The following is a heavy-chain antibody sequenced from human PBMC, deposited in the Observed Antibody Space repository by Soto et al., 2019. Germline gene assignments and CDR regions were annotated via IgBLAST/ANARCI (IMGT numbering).Heavy chain of an antibody. D-gene: IGHD3-22*01. CDR2: ISAYNGNT. V-gene: IGHV1-18*04. CDR3: ARDGYYYDSSGYPVYGMGV. Sequence: GASVKVSCKASGYTFTSYGITWVRQAPGQGLEWMGWISAYNGNTNYAQKLQGRVTMTTDTSTSTAYMELRSLRSDDTAVYYCARDGYYYDSSGYPVYGMGVWGQGTTVTVSS. J-gene: IGHJ6*02. CDR1: GYTFTSYG.